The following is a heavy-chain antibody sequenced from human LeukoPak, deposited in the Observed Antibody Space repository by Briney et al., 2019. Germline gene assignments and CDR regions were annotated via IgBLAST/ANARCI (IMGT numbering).Heavy chain of an antibody. D-gene: IGHD2-2*01. CDR3: ARDGGYCSSTSCPPHAP. J-gene: IGHJ5*02. Sequence: ASVRVSCKASGYTFTGYYMHWVRQAPGQGLEWMGWINPNSGGTNYAQKFQGRVTMTRDTSISTAYMELSRLRSDDTAVYYCARDGGYCSSTSCPPHAPWGQETRVTVSS. CDR2: INPNSGGT. CDR1: GYTFTGYY. V-gene: IGHV1-2*02.